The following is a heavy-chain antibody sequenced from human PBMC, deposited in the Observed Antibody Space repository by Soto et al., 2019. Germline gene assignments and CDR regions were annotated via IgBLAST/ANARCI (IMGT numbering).Heavy chain of an antibody. V-gene: IGHV1-3*01. CDR2: INAGNGNT. J-gene: IGHJ4*02. CDR1: GYRFTSYA. D-gene: IGHD2-15*01. CDR3: ARGPGGPGGPGDY. Sequence: SVKVSCEASGYRFTSYAMHWVRQAPGQRLEWMGWINAGNGNTKYSQKFQGRVTITRDTSASTAYMELSSLRSEDTAVYYCARGPGGPGGPGDYWGQGTLVTVSS.